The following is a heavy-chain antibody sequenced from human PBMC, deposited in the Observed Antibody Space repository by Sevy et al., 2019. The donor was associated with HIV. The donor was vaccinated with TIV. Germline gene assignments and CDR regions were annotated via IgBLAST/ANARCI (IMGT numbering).Heavy chain of an antibody. D-gene: IGHD2-15*01. CDR2: ITTDGTSI. CDR3: ARGNPVYWVGGSCYRPLDY. Sequence: GGSLRLSCVVSGFTFNDYYMSWIRQAPGEGLEWVSHITTDGTSISYADSVKGRFTISRDNAKNSLYLQMNSLRAEDTAVYYCARGNPVYWVGGSCYRPLDYWGRGTLVTVSS. V-gene: IGHV3-11*01. CDR1: GFTFNDYY. J-gene: IGHJ4*02.